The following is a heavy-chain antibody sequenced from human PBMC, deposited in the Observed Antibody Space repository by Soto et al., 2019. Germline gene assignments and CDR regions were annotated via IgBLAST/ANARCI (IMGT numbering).Heavy chain of an antibody. V-gene: IGHV3-30-3*01. CDR3: ARDFSMVVVAPGY. D-gene: IGHD2-15*01. Sequence: QVQLVESGGGVVQPGRSLRLSCAASGFTFSSYAMHWVRQAPGKGLEWVTVISYDGSNKYYADSVKGRFTISRDNSKDTAYLQMNSLRAEDTAVYYCARDFSMVVVAPGYWGQGTLVTVSS. CDR2: ISYDGSNK. J-gene: IGHJ4*02. CDR1: GFTFSSYA.